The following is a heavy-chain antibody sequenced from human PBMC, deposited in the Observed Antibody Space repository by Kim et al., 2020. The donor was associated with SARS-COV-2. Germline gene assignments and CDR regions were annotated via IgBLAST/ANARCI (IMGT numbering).Heavy chain of an antibody. CDR1: GGSISSYY. V-gene: IGHV4-59*13. D-gene: IGHD4-17*01. Sequence: SETLSLTCTVSGGSISSYYWSWIRQPPGKGLEWIGYIYYSGSTNYNPSLKSRVTISVDTSKNQFSLKLSSVTAADTAVYYCARDLTVTTGDGMDVWGQWTTVTVSS. CDR2: IYYSGST. J-gene: IGHJ6*02. CDR3: ARDLTVTTGDGMDV.